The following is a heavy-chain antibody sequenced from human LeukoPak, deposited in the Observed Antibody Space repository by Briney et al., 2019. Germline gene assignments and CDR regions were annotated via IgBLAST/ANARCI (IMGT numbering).Heavy chain of an antibody. Sequence: GGSLRLSCAASGFIFSQYSMNWVRQAPGKGLEWVSHIRSSSETFYADSVKGRFTISSDNARNSLYLQMNNLRGENTAIYYCARDAGNSGYGCDLWGQGTLVTVSS. CDR2: IRSSSET. CDR3: ARDAGNSGYGCDL. V-gene: IGHV3-48*01. CDR1: GFIFSQYS. D-gene: IGHD5-12*01. J-gene: IGHJ5*02.